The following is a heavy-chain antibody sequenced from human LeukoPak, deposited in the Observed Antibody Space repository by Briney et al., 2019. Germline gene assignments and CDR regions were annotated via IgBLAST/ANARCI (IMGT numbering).Heavy chain of an antibody. CDR1: GGSISSYY. V-gene: IGHV4-59*01. D-gene: IGHD1-26*01. CDR2: VYNSGST. J-gene: IGHJ4*02. CDR3: ARSGGTWSYNY. Sequence: SETLSLTSTVSGGSISSYYWSWIRQPPGKGLEWLGYVYNSGSTHYNPSLKSRITISSDTSKNQFSLSVTSVTAADTAVYYCARSGGTWSYNYWGQGTLVTVSS.